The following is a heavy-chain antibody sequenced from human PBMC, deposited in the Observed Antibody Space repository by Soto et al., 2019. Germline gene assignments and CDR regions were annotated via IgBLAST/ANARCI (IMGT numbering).Heavy chain of an antibody. CDR1: GVSVTSGSHH. J-gene: IGHJ1*01. D-gene: IGHD2-8*02. V-gene: IGHV4-61*01. Sequence: QVQVQESGPGLVKPSETLSLTCAVSGVSVTSGSHHFLWIRQPPGKGLEWIGQTGSTNYNPSLKSRISISVDTSKNQCSLNLSSGTSADTAVYYCGVYNAGSGGNGDCGQGTLVTISS. CDR2: QTGST. CDR3: GVYNAGSGGNGD.